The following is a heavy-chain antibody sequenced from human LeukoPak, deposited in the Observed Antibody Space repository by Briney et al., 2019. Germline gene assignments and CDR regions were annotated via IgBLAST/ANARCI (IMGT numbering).Heavy chain of an antibody. CDR1: GGSFSGYY. CDR3: ARDLGRAARYRSDAFDI. Sequence: SETLSLTCAVYGGSFSGYYWSWIRQPPGKGLEWIGDIYYSGSTNYNPSLKSRVTISVDTSKNQFSLKLSSVTAADTAVYYCARDLGRAARYRSDAFDIWGQGTMVTVSS. D-gene: IGHD6-6*01. V-gene: IGHV4-59*01. CDR2: IYYSGST. J-gene: IGHJ3*02.